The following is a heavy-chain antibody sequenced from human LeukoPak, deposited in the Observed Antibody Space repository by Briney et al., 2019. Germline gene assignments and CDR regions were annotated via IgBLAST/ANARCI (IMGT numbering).Heavy chain of an antibody. CDR3: AKMFGGSNWYFGFDY. CDR2: IKSKTDGGTT. V-gene: IGHV3-15*01. D-gene: IGHD6-13*01. Sequence: GGSLTLSCAASGFTFSNAWMSWVRQAPGKGLEWVGRIKSKTDGGTTDYAAPAKGRFTISRDDSKNTLYLQVNSLKTEDTAVYYCAKMFGGSNWYFGFDYWGQGTLVTVSS. J-gene: IGHJ4*02. CDR1: GFTFSNAW.